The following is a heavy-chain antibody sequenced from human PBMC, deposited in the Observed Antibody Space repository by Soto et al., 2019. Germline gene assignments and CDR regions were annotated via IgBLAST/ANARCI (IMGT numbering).Heavy chain of an antibody. V-gene: IGHV3-7*01. CDR2: IKQDGSEK. CDR3: ARVAYHDILTGPYYYYMDV. D-gene: IGHD3-9*01. J-gene: IGHJ6*03. CDR1: GFTFSSYW. Sequence: PGGSLRLSCAASGFTFSSYWMSWVRQAPGKGLEWVANIKQDGSEKYYVDSVKGRFTISRDNAKNSLYLQMNSLRAEDTAVYYCARVAYHDILTGPYYYYMDVWGKGTTVTVSS.